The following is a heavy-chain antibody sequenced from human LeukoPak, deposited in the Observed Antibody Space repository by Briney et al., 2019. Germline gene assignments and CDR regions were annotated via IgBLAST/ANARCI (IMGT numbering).Heavy chain of an antibody. D-gene: IGHD2-15*01. Sequence: PSETLSLTCAVYGGSFSGYYWSWIRQPPGKGLEWIGEINHSGSTNYNPSLKSRVTISVDTSKNQFSLKLTSGAAADTALYYCAGAIIIGGTYVDYWGQGTLVTVSS. V-gene: IGHV4-34*01. CDR1: GGSFSGYY. J-gene: IGHJ4*02. CDR3: AGAIIIGGTYVDY. CDR2: INHSGST.